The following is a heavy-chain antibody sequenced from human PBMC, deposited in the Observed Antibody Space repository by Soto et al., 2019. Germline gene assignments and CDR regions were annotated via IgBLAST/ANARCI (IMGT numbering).Heavy chain of an antibody. Sequence: GGSLRLSCAASGFTFSSYGMHWVRQAPGKGLEWVAVIWYDGSNKYYADSVKGRFTISRDNSKNTLYLQMNSLRAEDTAVYYCARGLAAAGTHFDYWGQGTLVTVSS. CDR2: IWYDGSNK. V-gene: IGHV3-33*01. D-gene: IGHD6-13*01. CDR3: ARGLAAAGTHFDY. CDR1: GFTFSSYG. J-gene: IGHJ4*02.